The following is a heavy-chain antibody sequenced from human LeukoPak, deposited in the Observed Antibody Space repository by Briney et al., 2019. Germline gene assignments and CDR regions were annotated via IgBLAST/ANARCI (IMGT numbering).Heavy chain of an antibody. V-gene: IGHV3-53*01. CDR2: IHSGGTT. CDR1: GFTVSTNY. Sequence: PGGSLTLSCAASGFTVSTNYVSWVRQAPGKGLEWVSVIHSGGTTYYADSVKGRFTISRDNSKNTVYLQMNSLRAEDTAVYFCARGRRLGGDYYPIDFWGQGTLVTVSS. CDR3: ARGRRLGGDYYPIDF. D-gene: IGHD2-21*01. J-gene: IGHJ4*02.